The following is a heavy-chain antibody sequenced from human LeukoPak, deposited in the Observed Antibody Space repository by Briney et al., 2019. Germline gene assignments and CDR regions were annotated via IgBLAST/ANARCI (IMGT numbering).Heavy chain of an antibody. V-gene: IGHV3-21*01. J-gene: IGHJ3*02. CDR1: GFTFSNYG. Sequence: GGSLRLSCTASGFTFSNYGMNWVRQAPGKGLEWVSFTDSSGNYIYYGDSVKGRFTISRDNAKNLVFLQMNGLRAEDTAVYYCARGRSITLLRGVAMSDGFDICGQGAMVAVSS. CDR3: ARGRSITLLRGVAMSDGFDI. D-gene: IGHD3-10*01. CDR2: TDSSGNYI.